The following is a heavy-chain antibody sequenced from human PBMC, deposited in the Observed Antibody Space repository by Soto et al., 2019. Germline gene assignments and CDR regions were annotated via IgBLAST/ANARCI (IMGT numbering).Heavy chain of an antibody. J-gene: IGHJ4*02. Sequence: LRLSCAASGFTFNAAWMSWVRQAPGKGLEWVGRIKSKTDGGTTDFAAPVKGRFTISRDDSKNTVYLQMNSLKIEDTAVYYCTTGLAAAGTNYWGQGTLVTVSS. CDR3: TTGLAAAGTNY. D-gene: IGHD6-13*01. V-gene: IGHV3-15*01. CDR2: IKSKTDGGTT. CDR1: GFTFNAAW.